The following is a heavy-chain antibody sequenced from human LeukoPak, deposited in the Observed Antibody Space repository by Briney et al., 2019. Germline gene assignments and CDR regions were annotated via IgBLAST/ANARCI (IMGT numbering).Heavy chain of an antibody. CDR1: GFPFSSYW. Sequence: GGSLSLSCAASGFPFSSYWMSWVRQAPGKGLEWVANIKQDGSEKYYVDSVKGRFTISRDNAKNSLYLQMNSLRAEDTAVYYCARDNSGGSSTPTYYYMDVWGKGTTVTVSS. D-gene: IGHD2-15*01. CDR3: ARDNSGGSSTPTYYYMDV. CDR2: IKQDGSEK. V-gene: IGHV3-7*01. J-gene: IGHJ6*03.